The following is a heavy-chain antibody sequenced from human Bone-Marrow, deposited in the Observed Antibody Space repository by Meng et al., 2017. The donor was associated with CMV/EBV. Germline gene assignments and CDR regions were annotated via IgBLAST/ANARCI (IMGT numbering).Heavy chain of an antibody. D-gene: IGHD3-22*01. CDR2: IRYDGSNK. V-gene: IGHV3-30*02. J-gene: IGHJ6*02. CDR3: AKETNREIYDSSGYPVPGMDV. Sequence: GGSLRLSCAASGFTFSSYGMHWVRQAPGKGLEWAAFIRYDGSNKYYADSVKGRFTISRDNSKNTLYLQMNSLRAEDTAVYYCAKETNREIYDSSGYPVPGMDVWGQGTTVTVSS. CDR1: GFTFSSYG.